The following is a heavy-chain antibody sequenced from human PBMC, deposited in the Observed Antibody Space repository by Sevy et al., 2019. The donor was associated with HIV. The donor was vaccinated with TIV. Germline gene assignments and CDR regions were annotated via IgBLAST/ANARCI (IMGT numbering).Heavy chain of an antibody. CDR1: GFTFSSYW. D-gene: IGHD1-1*01. CDR3: ALERLSSDVAEYFQN. CDR2: VSYDGSNT. J-gene: IGHJ1*01. V-gene: IGHV3-30*09. Sequence: GGSLRLSCAASGFTFSSYWMHWVRQAPGKWLEWVTTVSYDGSNTYYADSVKGRFAVFRDNSRNLLNLQMNNLRPEDTAVYYCALERLSSDVAEYFQNWGQGTPVTVSS.